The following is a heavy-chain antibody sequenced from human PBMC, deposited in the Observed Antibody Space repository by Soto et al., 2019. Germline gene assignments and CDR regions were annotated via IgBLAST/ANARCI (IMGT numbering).Heavy chain of an antibody. J-gene: IGHJ6*03. CDR3: AGSYCTNGVCYRRVYYMDV. Sequence: SETLSLTCAVSSGSISSSNWCSWVRQPPGKGLEWIGEIYHSGSTNYNPSLKSRVTISVDKSKNQFSLKLSSVTAADTAVYYCAGSYCTNGVCYRRVYYMDVWGKGTTVTVSS. D-gene: IGHD2-8*01. CDR1: SGSISSSNW. V-gene: IGHV4-4*02. CDR2: IYHSGST.